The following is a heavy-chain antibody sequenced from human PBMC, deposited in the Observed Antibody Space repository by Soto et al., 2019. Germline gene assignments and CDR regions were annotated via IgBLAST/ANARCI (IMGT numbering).Heavy chain of an antibody. Sequence: QVQLVESGGGVVQPGRSLRLSCAASGITLSNYFMYWVRQAPGKGLEWVAGISYDGSNKHYADSVKGRFTISRDNSKNTLELQTNSLRAEDTAVYYCVAGDQYYGMGVWCQGTTVTVSS. CDR1: GITLSNYF. V-gene: IGHV3-30-3*01. CDR2: ISYDGSNK. D-gene: IGHD2-2*01. J-gene: IGHJ6*02. CDR3: VAGDQYYGMGV.